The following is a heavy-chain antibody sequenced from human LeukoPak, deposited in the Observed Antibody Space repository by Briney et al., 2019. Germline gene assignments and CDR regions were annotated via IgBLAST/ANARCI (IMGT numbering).Heavy chain of an antibody. CDR3: ASRTPRYSSGWPGAYYYGMDV. CDR1: GFTFSSYG. V-gene: IGHV3-30*03. J-gene: IGHJ6*02. CDR2: ISYDGSNK. D-gene: IGHD6-19*01. Sequence: GRSLRLSCAASGFTFSSYGMHWVRQAPGKGLEWVAVISYDGSNKYYADSVKGRFTISRDNSKNTLYLQMNSLRAEDTAVYYCASRTPRYSSGWPGAYYYGMDVWGQGTTVTVSS.